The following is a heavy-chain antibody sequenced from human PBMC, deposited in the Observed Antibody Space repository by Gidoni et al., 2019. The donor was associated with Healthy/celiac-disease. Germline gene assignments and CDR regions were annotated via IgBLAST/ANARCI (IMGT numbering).Heavy chain of an antibody. V-gene: IGHV4-34*01. CDR1: GGSFSGYY. CDR3: ASRPITGTTYYFDY. J-gene: IGHJ4*02. Sequence: QVQLQQWGAGRLKPSETLSLTCAVYGGSFSGYYWSWIRQPPGKGLEWIGEINHSGSTNYNPSLKSRVTISVDTSKNQFTLKLSSVTAADTAVYYCASRPITGTTYYFDYWGQGTLVTVSS. CDR2: INHSGST. D-gene: IGHD1-7*01.